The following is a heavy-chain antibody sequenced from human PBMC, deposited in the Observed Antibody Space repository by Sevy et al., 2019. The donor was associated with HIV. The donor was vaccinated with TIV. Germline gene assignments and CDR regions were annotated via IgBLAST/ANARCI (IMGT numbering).Heavy chain of an antibody. CDR2: ISSSSSYI. CDR3: ARHLSLPLGYSYYYYGMDV. CDR1: VFTFSSYS. D-gene: IGHD3-16*02. Sequence: GGSLRLSCAASVFTFSSYSMNWVRQAPGKGLEWVSSISSSSSYIYYADSVKGRFTISRDNAKNSLYLQMNSLRAEDTAVYYCARHLSLPLGYSYYYYGMDVWGQGTTVTVSS. J-gene: IGHJ6*02. V-gene: IGHV3-21*01.